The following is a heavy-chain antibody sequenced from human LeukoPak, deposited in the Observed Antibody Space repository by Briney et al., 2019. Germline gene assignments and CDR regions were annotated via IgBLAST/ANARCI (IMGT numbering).Heavy chain of an antibody. J-gene: IGHJ4*01. CDR3: ATRLPFTGYKN. Sequence: PGGSLTLSCTLFGGPLSTYEFIWLRQATGKRPEWISYMSRTADRIEHADSVKGRFTMSRDNAKNSVYLQMNSLRVDDTAMYYCATRLPFTGYKNWGQGTLVTVSS. D-gene: IGHD5-24*01. CDR1: GGPLSTYE. V-gene: IGHV3-48*03. CDR2: MSRTADRI.